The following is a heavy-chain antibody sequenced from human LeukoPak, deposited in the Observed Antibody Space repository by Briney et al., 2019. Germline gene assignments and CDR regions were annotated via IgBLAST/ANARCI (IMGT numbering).Heavy chain of an antibody. V-gene: IGHV1-24*01. J-gene: IGHJ4*02. D-gene: IGHD3-10*01. CDR2: FDPEDGET. Sequence: ASVKVSCKASGYTFTGYYMHWVRQAPGKGLEWMGGFDPEDGETIYAQKFQGRVTMTEDTSTDTAYMELSSLRSEDTAVYYCAIYTTPLRGPKARRITMVRGVITNTHGFDYWGQGTLVTVSS. CDR3: AIYTTPLRGPKARRITMVRGVITNTHGFDY. CDR1: GYTFTGYY.